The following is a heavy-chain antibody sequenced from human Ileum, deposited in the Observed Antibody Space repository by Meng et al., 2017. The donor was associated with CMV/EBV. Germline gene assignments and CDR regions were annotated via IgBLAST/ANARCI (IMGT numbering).Heavy chain of an antibody. CDR2: MYFSGIA. D-gene: IGHD1-26*01. J-gene: IGHJ4*02. CDR1: GDPIRSGSHS. V-gene: IGHV4-39*07. Sequence: QPEEVGPGLVQPAETLSLTCTASGDPIRSGSHSWAWFRQPPGKRLEWIGSMYFSGIADYNPSLKSRVTISLHATQKQFSLRLTSVTAADSAVYFCARDLTNKWFYYWGQGTLVTVSS. CDR3: ARDLTNKWFYY.